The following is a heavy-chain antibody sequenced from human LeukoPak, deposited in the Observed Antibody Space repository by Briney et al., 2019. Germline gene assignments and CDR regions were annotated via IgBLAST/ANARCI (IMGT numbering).Heavy chain of an antibody. CDR1: GFTLSDYS. CDR3: ARSRQRRCSGGSCYPYYFDY. J-gene: IGHJ4*02. CDR2: ISSSSNYI. D-gene: IGHD2-15*01. Sequence: KTGGSLRLSCAASGFTLSDYSMNWVRQAPGKGLEWVSSISSSSNYIYYADSVKGRFTISRDNAKNSLHLQTNSLRAEDTAVYYCARSRQRRCSGGSCYPYYFDYWGQGTLVTVSS. V-gene: IGHV3-21*01.